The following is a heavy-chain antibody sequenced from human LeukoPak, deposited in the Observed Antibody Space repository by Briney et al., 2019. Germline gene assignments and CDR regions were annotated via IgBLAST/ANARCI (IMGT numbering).Heavy chain of an antibody. CDR2: ISGSGGST. D-gene: IGHD2-15*01. Sequence: GGSLRLSCAASGFTFSSYAMGWVRQAPGKGLEWVSAISGSGGSTYYADSVKGRFTISRDNSKNTLYLQMNSLRAEDTAVYYCAKGDWCSGGSCYPYYFDYWGQGTLVTVSS. CDR3: AKGDWCSGGSCYPYYFDY. J-gene: IGHJ4*02. V-gene: IGHV3-23*01. CDR1: GFTFSSYA.